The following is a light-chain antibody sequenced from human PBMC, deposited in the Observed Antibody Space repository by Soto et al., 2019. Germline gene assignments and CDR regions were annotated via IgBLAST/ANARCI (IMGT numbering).Light chain of an antibody. CDR1: QSLLHSNGYNF. V-gene: IGKV2-28*01. CDR2: LGF. Sequence: DIVMTQSPLSLPVTPGEPASISCRSSQSLLHSNGYNFLDWYLQKPGQSPQLLIYLGFNRPSGVPDRFSGSGSGTDFTLTISRVEAEDVGVYYCMQALQTPRTFGQGTKLEIK. CDR3: MQALQTPRT. J-gene: IGKJ1*01.